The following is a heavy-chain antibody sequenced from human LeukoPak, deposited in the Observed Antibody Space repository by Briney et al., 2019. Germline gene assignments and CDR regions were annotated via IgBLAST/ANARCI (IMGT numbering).Heavy chain of an antibody. J-gene: IGHJ4*02. CDR3: ARGFYDSSLFDY. CDR1: GGSISSYY. Sequence: PSETLSLTCTVSGGSISSYYWSWIRQPPGKGLEWIGYIYYSGSTNYNPSLKSRVTISVDTSKNQFSLKLSSVIAADTAVYYCARGFYDSSLFDYWGQGTLVTVSS. CDR2: IYYSGST. D-gene: IGHD3-22*01. V-gene: IGHV4-59*01.